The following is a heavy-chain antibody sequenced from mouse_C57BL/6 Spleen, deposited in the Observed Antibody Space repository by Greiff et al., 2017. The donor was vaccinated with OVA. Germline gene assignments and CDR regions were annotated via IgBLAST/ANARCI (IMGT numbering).Heavy chain of an antibody. D-gene: IGHD1-1*01. Sequence: EVQVVESEGGLVQPGSSMKLSCTASGFTFSDYYMAWVRQVPEKGLEWVANINYDGSSTYYLDSLKSRFIISRDNAKNILYLQMSSLKSEDTATYYCARDDYGSSFWYFDVWGTGTTVTVSS. CDR3: ARDDYGSSFWYFDV. CDR1: GFTFSDYY. CDR2: INYDGSST. V-gene: IGHV5-16*01. J-gene: IGHJ1*03.